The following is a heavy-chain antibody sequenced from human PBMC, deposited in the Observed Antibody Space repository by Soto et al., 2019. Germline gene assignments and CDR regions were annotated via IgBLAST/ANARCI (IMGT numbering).Heavy chain of an antibody. V-gene: IGHV4-39*01. Sequence: SETLSLTCTVSGGSIYRSGYYWGWSRQPPGRGLEWIGNIDYNGVTYSNPSLKSRVTISRDTSKNQFSLKLTSVTAADTALYYCGKVLVGATGHTDSDSWGPGTLVTVSS. CDR3: GKVLVGATGHTDSDS. D-gene: IGHD2-15*01. CDR2: IDYNGVT. J-gene: IGHJ4*02. CDR1: GGSIYRSGYY.